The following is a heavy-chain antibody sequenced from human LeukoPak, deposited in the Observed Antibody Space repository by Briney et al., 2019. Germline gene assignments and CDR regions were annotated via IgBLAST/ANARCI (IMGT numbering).Heavy chain of an antibody. J-gene: IGHJ6*02. Sequence: SETLSLTCTVSGGSMTTYYWTWIRQPPGKGLEWLGYVYYSGSTSYNPSPKSRVTISVDTSKNQFSLKLTSVTAADTAVYYCARQNSGARLNVWGQGTTVIVSS. CDR2: VYYSGST. CDR1: GGSMTTYY. V-gene: IGHV4-59*08. CDR3: ARQNSGARLNV. D-gene: IGHD6-25*01.